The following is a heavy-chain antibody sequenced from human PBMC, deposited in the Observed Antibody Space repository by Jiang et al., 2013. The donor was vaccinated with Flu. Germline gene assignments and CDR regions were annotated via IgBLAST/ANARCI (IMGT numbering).Heavy chain of an antibody. V-gene: IGHV4-39*01. CDR3: ARLVRDYCSSTSCYYNWFDP. CDR1: GGSISSSSYY. J-gene: IGHJ5*02. CDR2: IYYSGST. D-gene: IGHD2-2*01. Sequence: LLKPSETLSLTCTVSGGSISSSSYYWGWIRQPPGKGLEWIGSIYYSGSTYYNPSLKSRVTISVDTSKNQFSLKLSSVTAADTAVYYCARLVRDYCSSTSCYYNWFDPWGQGTLVTVSS.